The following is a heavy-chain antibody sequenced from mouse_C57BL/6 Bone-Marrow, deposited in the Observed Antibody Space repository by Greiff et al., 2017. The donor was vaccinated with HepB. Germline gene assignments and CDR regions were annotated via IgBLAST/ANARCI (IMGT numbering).Heavy chain of an antibody. V-gene: IGHV1-59*01. CDR1: GYTFTSYW. CDR2: IDPSDSYT. J-gene: IGHJ4*01. Sequence: QVQLQQPGAELVRPGTSVKLSCKASGYTFTSYWMHWVKQRPGQGLEWIGVIDPSDSYTNYNQKFKGKATLTVDTSSSTAYMQLSSLTSEDSAVYYCARTWSPMDYWGQGTSVTYSS. D-gene: IGHD1-1*02. CDR3: ARTWSPMDY.